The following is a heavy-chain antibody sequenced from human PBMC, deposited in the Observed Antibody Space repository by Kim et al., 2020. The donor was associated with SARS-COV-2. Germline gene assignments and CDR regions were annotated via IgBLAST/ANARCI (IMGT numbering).Heavy chain of an antibody. CDR3: ARGLNTHFDWLFQADPDGVWFDP. CDR2: ISSSSSYI. CDR1: GFTFSSYS. Sequence: GGSLRLSCAASGFTFSSYSMNLVRQAPGKGLEWVSSISSSSSYIYYADSVKGRFTISRDNAKNSLYLQMNSLRAEDTAVYYCARGLNTHFDWLFQADPDGVWFDPWGQGTLVTVSS. J-gene: IGHJ5*02. V-gene: IGHV3-21*01. D-gene: IGHD3-9*01.